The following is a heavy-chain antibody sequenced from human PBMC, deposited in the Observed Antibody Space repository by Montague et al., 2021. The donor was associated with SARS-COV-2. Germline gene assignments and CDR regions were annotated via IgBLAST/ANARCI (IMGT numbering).Heavy chain of an antibody. J-gene: IGHJ4*02. CDR1: GGSISSSSYY. D-gene: IGHD6-19*01. CDR2: IYYRGST. CDR3: ATQEDPSGWIPGPFDF. Sequence: SETLSLTCTVSGGSISSSSYYWAWIRQPPGQGLEWIGSIYYRGSTYYNPSLKSRVIILVDTSKNQLSLKLSSVTAADTAVYYCATQEDPSGWIPGPFDFWGQGTLLTVSS. V-gene: IGHV4-39*01.